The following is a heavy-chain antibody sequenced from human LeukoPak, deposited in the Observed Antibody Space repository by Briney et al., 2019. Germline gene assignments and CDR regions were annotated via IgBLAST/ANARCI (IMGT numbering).Heavy chain of an antibody. Sequence: ASVTVSCKSSGFTFTDEYIHWVRQAPGQGLEGMGWINPYSGAINYAQKFQGRVPPTRDTSISTAYMELSRLTSGDTAVYYCARDPKSQLLLDYWGQGTLVTVSS. CDR3: ARDPKSQLLLDY. CDR2: INPYSGAI. J-gene: IGHJ4*02. CDR1: GFTFTDEY. D-gene: IGHD2-2*01. V-gene: IGHV1-2*02.